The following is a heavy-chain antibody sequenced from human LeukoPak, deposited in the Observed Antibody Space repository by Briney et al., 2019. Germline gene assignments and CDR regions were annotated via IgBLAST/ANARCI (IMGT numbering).Heavy chain of an antibody. J-gene: IGHJ4*02. V-gene: IGHV3-11*01. CDR2: ISSNGSTI. Sequence: GGSLRLSCAASGFTFSDYYMSWIRQAPGKGLEWVSYISSNGSTIYYADSVKGRFTISRDNAKNSLYLQMNSLRAEGTAVYYCARLRNCGGDCRPFDYWGQGTLVTVSS. CDR3: ARLRNCGGDCRPFDY. D-gene: IGHD2-21*02. CDR1: GFTFSDYY.